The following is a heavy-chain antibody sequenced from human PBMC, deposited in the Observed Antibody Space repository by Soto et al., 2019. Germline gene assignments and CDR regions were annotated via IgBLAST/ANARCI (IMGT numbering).Heavy chain of an antibody. CDR2: IIPIFGTA. CDR1: GGTFSSYA. J-gene: IGHJ6*02. CDR3: ARGGGVVPAAMGATDGMDV. V-gene: IGHV1-69*06. D-gene: IGHD2-2*01. Sequence: QVQLVQSGAEVKKPGSSVKVSCKASGGTFSSYAISWVRQAPGQGLEWMGGIIPIFGTANYAQKFQGRVTITADKSMSTAYMELSSLRSEDTAVYYCARGGGVVPAAMGATDGMDVWGQGTTVTVSS.